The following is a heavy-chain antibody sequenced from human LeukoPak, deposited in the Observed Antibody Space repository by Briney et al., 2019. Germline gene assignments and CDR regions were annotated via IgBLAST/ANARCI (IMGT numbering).Heavy chain of an antibody. CDR2: IYYSGST. J-gene: IGHJ5*02. CDR1: GGSISSYY. V-gene: IGHV4-59*08. CDR3: ARTYGSGSYYNYP. Sequence: SEPLSLTCTVSGGSISSYYWSWIRQPTGKGLEWIGYIYYSGSTNYNPSLKSRVTISVDTSKNQFSLKLSSVTAADTAVYYCARTYGSGSYYNYPWGQGTLVTVSS. D-gene: IGHD3-10*01.